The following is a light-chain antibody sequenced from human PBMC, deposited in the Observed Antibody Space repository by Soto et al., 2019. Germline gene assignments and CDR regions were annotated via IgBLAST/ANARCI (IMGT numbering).Light chain of an antibody. V-gene: IGLV2-8*01. CDR1: SSDVGGYNY. CDR2: EVS. Sequence: QSALTQPPSASGSPGQSVTISCTGTSSDVGGYNYVSRYQQHPGKAPKLMIYEVSKRPSGVPDRFSGSKSGNTASLTVSGLQAEDEADYYCSSYAGSNNYDVVFGGGTQLTVL. CDR3: SSYAGSNNYDVV. J-gene: IGLJ2*01.